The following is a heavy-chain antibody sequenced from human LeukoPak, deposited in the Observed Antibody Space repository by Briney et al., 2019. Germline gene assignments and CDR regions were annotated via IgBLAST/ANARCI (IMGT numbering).Heavy chain of an antibody. V-gene: IGHV1-2*02. J-gene: IGHJ4*02. CDR2: INPNSGGT. CDR3: ARDLGYDSSGYWY. D-gene: IGHD3-22*01. CDR1: GYTFTGYY. Sequence: ASVKVSCKASGYTFTGYYMHWVRQAPGQGLEWMGWINPNSGGTNYAQKFQGGVTMTRDTSISTGYMELSRLRSDDTAVYYCARDLGYDSSGYWYWGQGTLVTVSS.